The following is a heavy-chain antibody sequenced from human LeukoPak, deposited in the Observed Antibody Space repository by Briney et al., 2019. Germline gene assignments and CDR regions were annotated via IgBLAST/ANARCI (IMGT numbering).Heavy chain of an antibody. CDR2: INHSGST. V-gene: IGHV4-34*01. CDR1: GGSISSYY. CDR3: ASYTGEDY. D-gene: IGHD3-16*01. Sequence: PSETLSLTCTVSGGSISSYYWSWIRQPPGKGLEWIGEINHSGSTNYNPSLKSRVTISVDTSKNQFSLKLSSVTAADTAVCYCASYTGEDYWGQGTLVTVSS. J-gene: IGHJ4*02.